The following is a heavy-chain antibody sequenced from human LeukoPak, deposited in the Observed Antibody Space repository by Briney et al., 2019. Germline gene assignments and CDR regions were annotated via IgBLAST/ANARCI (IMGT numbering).Heavy chain of an antibody. CDR3: ARGSIVVVASDDAFDI. D-gene: IGHD2-21*01. J-gene: IGHJ3*02. CDR1: GGSFSGYY. CDR2: INHSGST. V-gene: IGHV4-34*01. Sequence: PSETLSLTCAVYGGSFSGYYWSWIRQPPGKGLEWIGEINHSGSTNYNPSLKSRVTISVDTSKNQFSLKLSSVTAADTAVYYCARGSIVVVASDDAFDIWGQGTMVTVSS.